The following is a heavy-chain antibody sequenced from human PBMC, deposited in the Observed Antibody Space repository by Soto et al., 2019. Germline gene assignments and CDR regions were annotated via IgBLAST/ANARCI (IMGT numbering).Heavy chain of an antibody. CDR1: GFTFSGYG. V-gene: IGHV3-23*01. CDR2: ITSSGSNT. CDR3: AKEQGRVAAALDY. D-gene: IGHD6-13*01. J-gene: IGHJ4*02. Sequence: EVQLLESGGDLVQRGGSLGLSCAASGFTFSGYGMRWVRQAPGKGLEWVSSITSSGSNTYYVDSVKGRFTISRDNSKNTRYLQMNSLTVEDTAVYYCAKEQGRVAAALDYWGQGTLVTVSS.